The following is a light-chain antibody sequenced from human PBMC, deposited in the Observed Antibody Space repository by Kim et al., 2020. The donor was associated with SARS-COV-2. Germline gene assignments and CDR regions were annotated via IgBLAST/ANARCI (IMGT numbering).Light chain of an antibody. J-gene: IGLJ2*01. CDR2: GKN. CDR1: SLRTYY. CDR3: NSRDISGDHVV. Sequence: SSELTQDPVVSVALGQTVRITCQGDSLRTYYASWFQQKPGQAPILVIYGKNNRPSGIPDRFSGSSSGNTASLTVTGAQAVDEADYYCNSRDISGDHVVFGGGTKLTVL. V-gene: IGLV3-19*01.